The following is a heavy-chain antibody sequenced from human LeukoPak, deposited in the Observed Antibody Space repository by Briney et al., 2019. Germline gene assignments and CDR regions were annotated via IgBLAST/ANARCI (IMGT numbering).Heavy chain of an antibody. D-gene: IGHD4-17*01. CDR3: ARDSGAVTTSYYYYYYGMDV. Sequence: PSETLSLTCTVSGGSISSYYWSWIRQPPGKGLEWIGYIYYSGSTNYNPSLKSRVTISVDTSKNQFSLKLSSVTAADTAVYYCARDSGAVTTSYYYYYYGMDVWGQGTTVTVSS. CDR2: IYYSGST. V-gene: IGHV4-59*01. J-gene: IGHJ6*02. CDR1: GGSISSYY.